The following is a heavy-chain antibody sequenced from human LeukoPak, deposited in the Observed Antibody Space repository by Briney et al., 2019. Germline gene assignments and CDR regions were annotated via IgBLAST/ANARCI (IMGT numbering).Heavy chain of an antibody. CDR3: ARLAVTTVYHTYRTPHY. CDR2: IYYSGST. CDR1: GGSISSSSYY. Sequence: PSETLSLTCTVSGGSISSSSYYWGWIRQPPGKGLEWIGSIYYSGSTYYNPSLKSRVTISVDTSKNQFSLKLSSVTAADTAVYYCARLAVTTVYHTYRTPHYWGQGTLVTVSS. J-gene: IGHJ4*02. V-gene: IGHV4-39*01. D-gene: IGHD4-17*01.